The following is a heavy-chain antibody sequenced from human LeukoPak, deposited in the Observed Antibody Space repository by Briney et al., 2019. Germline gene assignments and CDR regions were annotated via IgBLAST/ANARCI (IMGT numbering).Heavy chain of an antibody. V-gene: IGHV3-9*01. CDR3: AKGWYYFDY. J-gene: IGHJ4*02. CDR2: ISWHSDSI. Sequence: GGSLRLSCAASGFTFDDYAMHWVRQAPGKGLEWVSGISWHSDSIGYADSVKGRFTISRDNAKNSLYLQMNSLRAEDTALYYCAKGWYYFDYWGQGTLVTVSS. D-gene: IGHD6-13*01. CDR1: GFTFDDYA.